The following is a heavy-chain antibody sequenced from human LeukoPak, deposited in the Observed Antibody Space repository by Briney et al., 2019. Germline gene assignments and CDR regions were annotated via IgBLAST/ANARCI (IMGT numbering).Heavy chain of an antibody. CDR3: ARAPAGSGSYPQYYFDY. D-gene: IGHD3-10*01. Sequence: ASVKVSCKASGYTFTGYYMHWVRQAPGQGLEWMEWINPNSGGTNYAQKFQGRVTMTRDTSISTAYMELSRLRSDDTAVYYCARAPAGSGSYPQYYFDYWGQGTLVTVSS. J-gene: IGHJ4*02. V-gene: IGHV1-2*02. CDR1: GYTFTGYY. CDR2: INPNSGGT.